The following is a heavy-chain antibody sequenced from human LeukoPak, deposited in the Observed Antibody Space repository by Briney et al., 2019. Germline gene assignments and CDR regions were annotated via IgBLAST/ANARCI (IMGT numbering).Heavy chain of an antibody. CDR3: TRLKFYDSTGYSPGYYMDV. CDR2: IYGSGIT. V-gene: IGHV4-4*07. Sequence: SETLSLTCTVSGGSIISNYWSWIRQSAGTGLEWIGRIYGSGITDYNPSLKSRVTMSLDTSRKQFSLRLTSVTAADTAVYYCTRLKFYDSTGYSPGYYMDVWGKGTTVSVFS. D-gene: IGHD3-22*01. J-gene: IGHJ6*03. CDR1: GGSIISNY.